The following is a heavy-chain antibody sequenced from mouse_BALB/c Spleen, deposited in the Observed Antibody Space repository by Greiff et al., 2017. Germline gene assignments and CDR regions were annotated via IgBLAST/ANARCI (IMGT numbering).Heavy chain of an antibody. CDR1: GYSFTSYY. Sequence: EVKLQESGPELMKPGASVKISCKASGYSFTSYYMHWVKQSHGKSLEWIGYIDPFNGGTSYNQKFKGKATLTVDKSSSTAYMHLSSLTSEDSAVYDCARMATGTDYAMDYWGQGTSVTVSS. V-gene: IGHV1S135*01. D-gene: IGHD4-1*02. CDR2: IDPFNGGT. J-gene: IGHJ4*01. CDR3: ARMATGTDYAMDY.